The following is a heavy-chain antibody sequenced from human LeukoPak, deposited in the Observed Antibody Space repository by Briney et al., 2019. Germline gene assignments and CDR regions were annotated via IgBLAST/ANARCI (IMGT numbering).Heavy chain of an antibody. D-gene: IGHD3-10*01. CDR1: GFTFSSYG. V-gene: IGHV3-23*01. J-gene: IGHJ4*02. CDR2: ISGSGGST. Sequence: GGSLRLSCAASGFTFSSYGMHWVRQAPGKGLEWVSAISGSGGSTYYGDSVKGRFTISRDNSKNTLYLQMNSLRAEDTAVYYCANKEYYYGSGSYYRHWGQGTLVTVSS. CDR3: ANKEYYYGSGSYYRH.